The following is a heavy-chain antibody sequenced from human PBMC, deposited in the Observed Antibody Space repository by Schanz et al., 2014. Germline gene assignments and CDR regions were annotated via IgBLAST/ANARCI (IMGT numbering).Heavy chain of an antibody. CDR1: RYTFNTYG. J-gene: IGHJ4*02. D-gene: IGHD6-13*01. Sequence: QVQLVQSGAEVKKPGASVKVSCEASRYTFNTYGLNWVRQAPGQGLEWMGWISAYTNNTNYAQKVQGRVTMTTDTSTGTAYMELRSLRSDDTAVYYCASSGAGYSSSWDFDYWGQGTLVTVSS. CDR2: ISAYTNNT. CDR3: ASSGAGYSSSWDFDY. V-gene: IGHV1-18*01.